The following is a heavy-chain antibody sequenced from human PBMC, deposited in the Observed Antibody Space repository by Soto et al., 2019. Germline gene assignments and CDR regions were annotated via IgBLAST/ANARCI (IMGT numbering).Heavy chain of an antibody. CDR2: IYYSGST. V-gene: IGHV4-59*01. J-gene: IGHJ4*02. Sequence: SETLSRTCAVSGGSSRISYWSWIRQPPGKGLEWIGYIYYSGSTNYNPSLKSRVIISVDTSKNQFSLNLRSMSPADTAVYYCARVGGLAARTFDYWGPGTLVNVSS. CDR1: GGSSRISY. D-gene: IGHD6-6*01. CDR3: ARVGGLAARTFDY.